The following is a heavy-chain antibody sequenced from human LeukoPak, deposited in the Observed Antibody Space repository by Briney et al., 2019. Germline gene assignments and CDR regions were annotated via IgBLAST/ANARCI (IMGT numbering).Heavy chain of an antibody. J-gene: IGHJ4*02. D-gene: IGHD6-19*01. CDR2: ISYDGSDK. V-gene: IGHV3-30*03. Sequence: GGSLRLSCAASGFPFSNYGMHWVRQAPGKGLEWVAVISYDGSDKYYADSVKGRFTISRDNSKNTLYLQMNSLRAEDTAVYYCTQWLVDYWGQGTLVTVAS. CDR3: TQWLVDY. CDR1: GFPFSNYG.